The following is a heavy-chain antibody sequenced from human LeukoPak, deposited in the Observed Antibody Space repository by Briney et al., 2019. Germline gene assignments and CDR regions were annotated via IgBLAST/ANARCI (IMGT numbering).Heavy chain of an antibody. CDR2: INPNSGGT. D-gene: IGHD2-2*01. J-gene: IGHJ4*02. Sequence: ASVKVSCKASGYTFTGYYMHWVRQAPGQGLEWMGWINPNSGGTNYAQKFQGRVTMTRDTSISTAYTELSRLRSDDTAVYYCARGNIVVVPAAIGSSTESDWGQGTLVTVSS. CDR3: ARGNIVVVPAAIGSSTESD. V-gene: IGHV1-2*02. CDR1: GYTFTGYY.